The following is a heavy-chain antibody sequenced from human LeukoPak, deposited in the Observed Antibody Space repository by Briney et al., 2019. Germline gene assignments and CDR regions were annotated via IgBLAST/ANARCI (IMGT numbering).Heavy chain of an antibody. D-gene: IGHD3-9*01. V-gene: IGHV4-59*01. CDR1: GGSISSYY. J-gene: IGHJ4*02. CDR3: AKKSRADILTE. CDR2: IYYSGST. Sequence: SETLSLTCTVSGGSISSYYWSWIRQPAGKGLEWIGYIYYSGSTNYNPSLKSRFPISVDTSKNQLSLKLSSVTAADTAIYYCAKKSRADILTEWGQGTLVTVSS.